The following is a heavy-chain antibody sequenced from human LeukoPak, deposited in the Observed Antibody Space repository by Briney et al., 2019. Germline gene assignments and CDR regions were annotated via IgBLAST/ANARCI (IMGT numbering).Heavy chain of an antibody. D-gene: IGHD6-19*01. CDR2: IIPIFGTA. CDR1: GGTFSSYA. V-gene: IGHV1-69*05. Sequence: SVRVSCKASGGTFSSYAITWVRQAPGQGLEWMGRIIPIFGTANYAQKFQGRVTITTDESTSTAYMELSSLRSEDTAVYYCARGRIAVAVHSGASSFDYWGQGTLVTVSS. J-gene: IGHJ4*02. CDR3: ARGRIAVAVHSGASSFDY.